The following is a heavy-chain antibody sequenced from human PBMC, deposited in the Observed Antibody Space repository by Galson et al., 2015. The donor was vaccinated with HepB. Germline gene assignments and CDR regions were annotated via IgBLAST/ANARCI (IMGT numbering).Heavy chain of an antibody. CDR2: INPNSGGT. D-gene: IGHD2-21*01. V-gene: IGHV1-2*06. Sequence: QGLEWMGRINPNSGGTNYAQKFQGRVTMTRDTSISTAYMELSRLRSDDTAVYYCAREGNCGGDCYWGYYYYMDVWGKGTTVTVSS. CDR3: AREGNCGGDCYWGYYYYMDV. J-gene: IGHJ6*03.